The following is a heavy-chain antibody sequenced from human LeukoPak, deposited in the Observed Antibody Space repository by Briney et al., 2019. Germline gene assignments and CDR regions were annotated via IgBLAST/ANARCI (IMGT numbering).Heavy chain of an antibody. Sequence: SETLSLTCAVSGVSINSTNWWTWVRQPPGRGLEWIGEISHSGSTSYNPSLMTRVTISVDTSKNQFSLKLSSVTAADTAVYYCARDPWSRMDVWGQGTTVTVSS. D-gene: IGHD3-3*01. CDR2: ISHSGST. CDR1: GVSINSTNW. V-gene: IGHV4-4*02. J-gene: IGHJ6*02. CDR3: ARDPWSRMDV.